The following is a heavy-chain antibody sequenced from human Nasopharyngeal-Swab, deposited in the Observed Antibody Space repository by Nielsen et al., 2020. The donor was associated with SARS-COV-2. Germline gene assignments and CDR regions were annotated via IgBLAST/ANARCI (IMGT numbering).Heavy chain of an antibody. CDR3: ARGTFGYTYTRPENNWFDP. V-gene: IGHV4-34*01. CDR1: GGSFSGTF. CDR2: INHSGST. J-gene: IGHJ5*02. D-gene: IGHD5-18*01. Sequence: GSLRLSCAAFGGSFSGTFWSWIRQPPGKGLEWIAEINHSGSTNYNPSLKSRVTISVDTSKNQFSLKLTSVTAADTAVYYCARGTFGYTYTRPENNWFDPWGQGILVTVSS.